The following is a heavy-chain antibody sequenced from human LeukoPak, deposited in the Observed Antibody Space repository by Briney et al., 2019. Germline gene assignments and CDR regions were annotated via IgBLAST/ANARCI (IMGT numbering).Heavy chain of an antibody. V-gene: IGHV3-30*02. Sequence: GGSLRLSCAASGFTFSSYGMHWVRQAPGKGLEWVAFIRYDGSNKYYADSVKGRFTISRDNSKNTLYLQMNSLRAEDTAVYYCAKDRSVNYYDSRTFDYWGQGTLVTVSS. CDR3: AKDRSVNYYDSRTFDY. J-gene: IGHJ4*02. D-gene: IGHD3-22*01. CDR1: GFTFSSYG. CDR2: IRYDGSNK.